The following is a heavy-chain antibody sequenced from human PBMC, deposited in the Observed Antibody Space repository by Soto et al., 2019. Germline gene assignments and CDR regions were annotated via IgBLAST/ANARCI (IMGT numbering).Heavy chain of an antibody. D-gene: IGHD3-10*01. V-gene: IGHV4-30-4*01. Sequence: QVQLQESGPGLVMPSQTLSLTCTVSGGSISSGDYYWNWIRQPPGKGLEWIGYIYYSGSPYYNPSLKSRVTRPLGTSKNQFSLQLSSVTAADTAVYYCARETSGSGSSKGGLFEYWGQGTLVTVSS. CDR2: IYYSGSP. CDR1: GGSISSGDYY. CDR3: ARETSGSGSSKGGLFEY. J-gene: IGHJ4*02.